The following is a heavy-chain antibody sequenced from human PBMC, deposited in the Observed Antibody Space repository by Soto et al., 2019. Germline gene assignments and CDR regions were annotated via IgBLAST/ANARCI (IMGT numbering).Heavy chain of an antibody. CDR2: ISCCGGST. CDR3: AKADGEQWLIPHLDN. CDR1: GLKFQKFA. Sequence: GSRRLAYEASGLKFQKFAMGWVRQAPGEGLEWVSGISCCGGSTFYADSVKGRFSLARDDSKNTLSLQLNSLRVEDTAHYYCAKADGEQWLIPHLDNWGQGTQVTVSS. D-gene: IGHD6-19*01. J-gene: IGHJ1*01. V-gene: IGHV3-23*01.